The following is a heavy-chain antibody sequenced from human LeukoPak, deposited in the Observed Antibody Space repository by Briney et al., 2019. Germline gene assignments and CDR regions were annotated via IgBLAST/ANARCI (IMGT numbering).Heavy chain of an antibody. V-gene: IGHV5-51*01. J-gene: IGHJ6*04. D-gene: IGHD6-13*01. CDR2: IYPADSDT. Sequence: PGESLKISCKGSGYSFTNYWIGWVRQMPGKGLEWMGIIYPADSDTRYSPSFQGQVSISADKSINTAYLQWSSLKASDTAMYYCARQTTSSWYLNRAYMDVWGKGTTVTVSS. CDR1: GYSFTNYW. CDR3: ARQTTSSWYLNRAYMDV.